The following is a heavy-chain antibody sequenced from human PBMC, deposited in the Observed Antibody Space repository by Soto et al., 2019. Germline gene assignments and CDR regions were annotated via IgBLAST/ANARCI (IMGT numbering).Heavy chain of an antibody. Sequence: LETLSLTCRVSGGSVSGYYWSWIRQPPGKGLEWIGFVFHSGTANYNPSLKNRVSISVDASKTQFSLRVSSVTAADTAVYFCARSGRTYATGWFDYWGQGTPVTVSS. CDR3: ARSGRTYATGWFDY. CDR1: GGSVSGYY. D-gene: IGHD5-18*01. CDR2: VFHSGTA. J-gene: IGHJ4*02. V-gene: IGHV4-59*02.